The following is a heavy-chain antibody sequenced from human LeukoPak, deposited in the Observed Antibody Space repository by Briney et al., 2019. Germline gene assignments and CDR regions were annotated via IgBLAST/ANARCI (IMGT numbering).Heavy chain of an antibody. D-gene: IGHD4-17*01. J-gene: IGHJ4*02. Sequence: GGSLRLSCAASGFTFSNYSMNWVRQAPGKGLEWVGRIRSKANSYATAYAASVKGRFTISRDDSKNTAYLQMNSLKTEDTAVYYCTRQGYGDYDGYWGQGTLVTVSS. V-gene: IGHV3-73*01. CDR1: GFTFSNYS. CDR3: TRQGYGDYDGY. CDR2: IRSKANSYAT.